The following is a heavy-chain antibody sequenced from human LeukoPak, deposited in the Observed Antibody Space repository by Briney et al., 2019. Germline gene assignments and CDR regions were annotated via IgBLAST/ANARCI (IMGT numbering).Heavy chain of an antibody. V-gene: IGHV3-33*01. J-gene: IGHJ4*02. CDR2: IYYDGSNI. CDR1: EFTFTTYG. Sequence: GGSLRLSCAASEFTFTTYGMHWVRHAPGKVLEWVAFIYYDGSNIYYADYVKGRLTISRDISKNTLYLQMDSLRAEDTAIYYCARDWKTNSFDYWGQGTLVTVSS. CDR3: ARDWKTNSFDY. D-gene: IGHD1-1*01.